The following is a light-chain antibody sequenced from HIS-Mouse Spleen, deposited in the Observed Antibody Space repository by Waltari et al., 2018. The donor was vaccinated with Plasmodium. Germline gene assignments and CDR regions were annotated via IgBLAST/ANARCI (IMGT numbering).Light chain of an antibody. CDR3: YSTDSSGNHRV. CDR2: EDS. Sequence: SYELTQPPSVSVSQGQTARITCYGDALPKKYASWYQQKSGQAPVLVIYEDSKRPSGIPERFSGSSSGTMATLTISGAQVEDEADYYCYSTDSSGNHRVFGGGTKLTVL. V-gene: IGLV3-10*01. J-gene: IGLJ3*02. CDR1: ALPKKY.